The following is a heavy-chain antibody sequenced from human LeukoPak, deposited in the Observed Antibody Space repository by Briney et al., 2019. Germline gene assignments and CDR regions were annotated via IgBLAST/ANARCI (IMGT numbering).Heavy chain of an antibody. J-gene: IGHJ4*02. CDR2: ISFSGFRT. D-gene: IGHD3-22*01. Sequence: GESLKISCAASGFMFSGYAMNWVRQAPGKGLEWVSTISFSGFRTYYADSVEGRFTISRDNSKNTVYLQMSGLRAEDTAVYYCARDSYYDSSGLFDYWGQGTLVTVSS. CDR3: ARDSYYDSSGLFDY. V-gene: IGHV3-23*01. CDR1: GFMFSGYA.